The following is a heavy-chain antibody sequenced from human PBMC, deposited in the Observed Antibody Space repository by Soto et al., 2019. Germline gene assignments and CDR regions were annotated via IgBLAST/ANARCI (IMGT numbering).Heavy chain of an antibody. CDR1: VFIFISYA. CDR2: ISGSGGTT. Sequence: PGWPLRLSCASSVFIFISYAMSWVRQGPGKGLEWVSGISGSGGTTYYADSVKGRFTISRDNSKNTLYLQMNSLRAEDSAIYYCAKRFAYSSGLDGFDIWGQGTMVTVS. J-gene: IGHJ3*02. D-gene: IGHD6-19*01. V-gene: IGHV3-23*01. CDR3: AKRFAYSSGLDGFDI.